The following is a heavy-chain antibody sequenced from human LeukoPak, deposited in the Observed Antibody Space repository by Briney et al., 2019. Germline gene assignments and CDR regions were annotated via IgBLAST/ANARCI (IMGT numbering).Heavy chain of an antibody. J-gene: IGHJ4*02. Sequence: GGSLRLSCAASGFTFSNYWMSWVRQAPGKGLEWVANIKQDGSVKYYVDSVKGRFTISRDNAKNFLQMNSLRVEDTAVYYCARIGYRSSSLDYWGQGTLVTFSS. V-gene: IGHV3-7*01. CDR3: ARIGYRSSSLDY. D-gene: IGHD6-6*01. CDR1: GFTFSNYW. CDR2: IKQDGSVK.